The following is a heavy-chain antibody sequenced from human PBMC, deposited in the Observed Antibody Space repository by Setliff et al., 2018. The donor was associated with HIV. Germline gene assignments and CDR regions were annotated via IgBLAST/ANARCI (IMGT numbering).Heavy chain of an antibody. D-gene: IGHD4-17*01. CDR3: ARAAAGNTGPFDL. Sequence: PSETLSLTCTVSGGSISSSSYYWGWIRQPPGKGLEWIGSIYYSGSTYYNPSLKSRVTISVDTSKNHFSLKLSSVTAADTAVYYWARAAAGNTGPFDLWGQGSPVTVSS. CDR1: GGSISSSSYY. J-gene: IGHJ4*02. V-gene: IGHV4-39*07. CDR2: IYYSGST.